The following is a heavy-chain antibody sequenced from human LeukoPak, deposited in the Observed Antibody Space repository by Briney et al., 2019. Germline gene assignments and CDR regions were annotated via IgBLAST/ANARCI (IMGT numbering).Heavy chain of an antibody. D-gene: IGHD1-26*01. Sequence: ASVKVSCKASGGIFRNYAISWVRLAPGQGLEWMGRVIPVFGTTNYAQKFQGRVKITTDESASTVYMELSSLRSEDTAMYYCAKAWEMRTIGALDVWGQGTMVIVSS. CDR1: GGIFRNYA. CDR2: VIPVFGTT. CDR3: AKAWEMRTIGALDV. J-gene: IGHJ3*01. V-gene: IGHV1-69*05.